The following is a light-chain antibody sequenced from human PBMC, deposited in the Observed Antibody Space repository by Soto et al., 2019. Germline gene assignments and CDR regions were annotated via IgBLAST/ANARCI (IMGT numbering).Light chain of an antibody. Sequence: IVLSQSPATLSLSPGERATLSCRASQSVSRHLAWYQQKPGQAPRLLIYDASNRATGIPARFSGSGSGTDFTLTIDNLEPEDFAVYYCQQRSNWPPITFGQGTRLETK. CDR2: DAS. CDR3: QQRSNWPPIT. J-gene: IGKJ5*01. V-gene: IGKV3-11*01. CDR1: QSVSRH.